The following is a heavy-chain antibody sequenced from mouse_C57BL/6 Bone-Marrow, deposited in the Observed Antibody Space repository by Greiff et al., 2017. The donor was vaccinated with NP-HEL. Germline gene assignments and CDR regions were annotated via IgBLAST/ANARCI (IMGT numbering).Heavy chain of an antibody. D-gene: IGHD1-1*01. CDR3: ARGGFITTVVGFDY. V-gene: IGHV3-6*01. CDR1: GYSITSGYY. CDR2: ISYDGSN. Sequence: EVQLQQSGPGLVKPSQSLSLTCSVTGYSITSGYYWNWIRQFPGNKLEWMGYISYDGSNNYNPSLKNRISITRDTSKNQFFLKLNSVTTEDTATYYCARGGFITTVVGFDYWGQGTTLTVSS. J-gene: IGHJ2*01.